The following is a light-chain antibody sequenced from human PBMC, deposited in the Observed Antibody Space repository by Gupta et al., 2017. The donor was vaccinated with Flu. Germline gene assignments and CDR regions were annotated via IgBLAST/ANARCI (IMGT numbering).Light chain of an antibody. V-gene: IGKV1-39*01. CDR3: QQRYTTPRT. CDR1: QSITSY. Sequence: DIRMTQSPSSLSASVGDRVTITCRASQSITSYLNWYQQKPGKAPKLLIYAASSVQSGVPSRFSGSGSGTDFTLTISRLQPEDFATYYCQQRYTTPRTFGQGTKVEIK. CDR2: AAS. J-gene: IGKJ1*01.